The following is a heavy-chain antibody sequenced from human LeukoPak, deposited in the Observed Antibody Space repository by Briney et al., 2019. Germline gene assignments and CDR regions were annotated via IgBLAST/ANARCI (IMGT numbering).Heavy chain of an antibody. CDR3: ARESAVAGNDAFHI. CDR1: GFTFSSYE. Sequence: GGSLRLSCAASGFTFSSYEMNWVRQAPGKGLEWVSYISSSGSTIYYADSVKGRFTISRDNAKNSLYLQMNSLRAEDTAVYYCARESAVAGNDAFHIWGQGTMVTVSS. CDR2: ISSSGSTI. D-gene: IGHD6-19*01. J-gene: IGHJ3*02. V-gene: IGHV3-48*03.